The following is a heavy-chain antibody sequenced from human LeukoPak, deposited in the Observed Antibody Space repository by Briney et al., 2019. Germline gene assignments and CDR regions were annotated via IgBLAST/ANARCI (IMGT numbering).Heavy chain of an antibody. V-gene: IGHV4-39*07. CDR3: ARVSDSRAVGPFDY. CDR2: IYYSGST. CDR1: GGSISSNSYY. Sequence: SETLPLTCTVSGGSISSNSYYWGWIRQSPGKGLEWIANIYYSGSTYYNPSLKSRVTISVDTSKSQFSLELSSVTAADTAIYYCARVSDSRAVGPFDYWGQGTLVTVSS. J-gene: IGHJ4*02. D-gene: IGHD3-10*01.